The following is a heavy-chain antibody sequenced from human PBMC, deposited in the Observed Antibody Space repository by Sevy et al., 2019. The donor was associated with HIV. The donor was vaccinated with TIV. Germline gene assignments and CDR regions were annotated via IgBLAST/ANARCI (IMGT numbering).Heavy chain of an antibody. J-gene: IGHJ4*02. CDR1: GFTFSDYA. D-gene: IGHD6-13*01. V-gene: IGHV3-23*01. CDR2: LFGGCHGA. CDR3: AKMEGQLVSEYYFDY. Sequence: GGSLRLSCVASGFTFSDYAMSWVRQAPGKGLEWVSSLFGGCHGANYADSVKGRFIISRDNSRNTLSLQLNSLRAEDAAVYYCAKMEGQLVSEYYFDYWGQGILVTVSS.